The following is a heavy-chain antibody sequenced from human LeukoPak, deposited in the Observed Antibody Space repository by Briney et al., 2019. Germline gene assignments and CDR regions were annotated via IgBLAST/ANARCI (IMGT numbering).Heavy chain of an antibody. D-gene: IGHD5-12*01. CDR2: IYDSGST. CDR3: AREWLRLRSRYYYYGMDV. CDR1: AGSISSGDYY. V-gene: IGHV4-30-4*01. J-gene: IGHJ6*02. Sequence: SQTLSLTCTLSAGSISSGDYYWSWIRQPPGKGLEWIGYIYDSGSTYYHPSLKSPVTISIHTTKNTFSLKLSSVTAADTAVYYCAREWLRLRSRYYYYGMDVWGQGTTVTVSS.